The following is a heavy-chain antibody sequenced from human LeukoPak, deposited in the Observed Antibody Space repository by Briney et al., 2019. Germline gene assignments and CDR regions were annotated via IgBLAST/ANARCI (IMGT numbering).Heavy chain of an antibody. CDR1: GFSLSTSGVG. CDR2: IYWDDDK. CDR3: ARLYDSSGYFGVDY. D-gene: IGHD3-22*01. Sequence: SGPTLVKPTQTLTLTCTFSGFSLSTSGVGLGWIRQPPGKALEWLALIYWDDDKRYSPSLKSRLTIIKDTSKNQVVLTMTNMDPVDTATYYCARLYDSSGYFGVDYWGQGALVTVSS. V-gene: IGHV2-5*02. J-gene: IGHJ4*02.